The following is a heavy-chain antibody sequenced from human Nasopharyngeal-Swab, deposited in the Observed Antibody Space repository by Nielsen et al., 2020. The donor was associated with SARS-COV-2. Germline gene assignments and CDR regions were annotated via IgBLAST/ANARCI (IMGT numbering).Heavy chain of an antibody. V-gene: IGHV3-7*01. J-gene: IGHJ3*02. Sequence: GESLKISFATSGFTLSRFWMTWVRQAPGKGLEWVANIKEDGSEKHYVDSVKGRFTISRDNAMNSVSLQMNSLRAEDTAIYHCARGKAFDIWGQGTMVTVSS. CDR3: ARGKAFDI. CDR2: IKEDGSEK. CDR1: GFTLSRFW.